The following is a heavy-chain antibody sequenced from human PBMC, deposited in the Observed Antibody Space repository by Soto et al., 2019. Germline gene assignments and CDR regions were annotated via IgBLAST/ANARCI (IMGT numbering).Heavy chain of an antibody. CDR3: ARDWCTNGVCRLDY. V-gene: IGHV4-31*03. CDR1: GGSISSGGYY. J-gene: IGHJ4*02. Sequence: QVQLQESGPGLVKPSQTLSLACTVSGGSISSGGYYWSWIRQHPGKGLEWIGYIYYSGSTYYNPSLKSRVTISVDTSKNQFSLKLSSVTAADTAVYYCARDWCTNGVCRLDYWGQGTLVTVSS. D-gene: IGHD2-8*01. CDR2: IYYSGST.